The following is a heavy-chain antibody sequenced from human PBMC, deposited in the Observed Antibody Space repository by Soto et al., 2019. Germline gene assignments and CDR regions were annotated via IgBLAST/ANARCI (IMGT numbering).Heavy chain of an antibody. CDR2: IYYSGST. V-gene: IGHV4-30-4*01. D-gene: IGHD3-22*01. J-gene: IGHJ4*02. Sequence: QVQLQESGPGLVKPSQTLSLTCPVSGGSIRSGDYYWSWIRQPPGKGREWFGYIYYSGSTYYNPSLKSRVTISVDTSKNQFSLKLSSVTAADTAVYYCARVREDYYDSSGYYYVDYWGQGTLVTVSS. CDR3: ARVREDYYDSSGYYYVDY. CDR1: GGSIRSGDYY.